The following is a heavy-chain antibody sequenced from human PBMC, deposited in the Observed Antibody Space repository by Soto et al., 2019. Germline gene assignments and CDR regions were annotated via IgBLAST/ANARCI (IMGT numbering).Heavy chain of an antibody. Sequence: SETLSLTCTVSGGSISSYYWSWIRQPPGKGLEWIGYIYYSGSTNYNPSLKSRVTISVDTSKNQFSLKLSSVTAADTAVYYCARGRATYSSSSDYYYYYGMDVWGQGTTVIVSS. V-gene: IGHV4-59*01. CDR2: IYYSGST. J-gene: IGHJ6*02. D-gene: IGHD6-6*01. CDR1: GGSISSYY. CDR3: ARGRATYSSSSDYYYYYGMDV.